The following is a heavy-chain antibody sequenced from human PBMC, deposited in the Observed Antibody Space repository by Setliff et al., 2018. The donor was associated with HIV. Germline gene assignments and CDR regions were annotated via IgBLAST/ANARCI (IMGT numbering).Heavy chain of an antibody. J-gene: IGHJ4*02. V-gene: IGHV1-2*06. CDR1: GYTFTVYY. D-gene: IGHD1-26*01. CDR3: ARGPVGGTVDY. Sequence: ASVKVSCKASGYTFTVYYMHWVRQAPGQGLEWMGRINPNSGGTNYAQKFQGRVTMTRDTSISTAYMDLSSLRSDDTALYYCARGPVGGTVDYWGQGTLVTVSS. CDR2: INPNSGGT.